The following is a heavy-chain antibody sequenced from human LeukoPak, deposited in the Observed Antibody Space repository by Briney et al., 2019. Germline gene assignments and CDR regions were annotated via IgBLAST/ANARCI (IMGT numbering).Heavy chain of an antibody. V-gene: IGHV4-4*07. Sequence: SETLSLTCTVSGGSISSFYWSWIRQPAGKGLEWIGRIYTSGSTNYNPSLKSRVTMSVDTSKNQFSLNLSSVTAADTAVYYCATGHSSGYYWEPTHWFDPWGQGTLVTVSS. D-gene: IGHD3-22*01. CDR1: GGSISSFY. CDR3: ATGHSSGYYWEPTHWFDP. J-gene: IGHJ5*02. CDR2: IYTSGST.